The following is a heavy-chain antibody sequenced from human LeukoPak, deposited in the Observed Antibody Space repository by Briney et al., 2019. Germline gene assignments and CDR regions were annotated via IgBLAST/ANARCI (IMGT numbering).Heavy chain of an antibody. CDR1: GFTFSSCE. V-gene: IGHV3-48*03. Sequence: GGSLRLSCAASGFTFSSCEMNWVRQAPGKGLEWVSYISSSGSTIYYADSVKGRFTISRDNAKNSLYLQMNSLRAEDTAVYYCARDQETTAYYYYGMDVWGQGTTVTVSS. CDR2: ISSSGSTI. D-gene: IGHD1-1*01. J-gene: IGHJ6*02. CDR3: ARDQETTAYYYYGMDV.